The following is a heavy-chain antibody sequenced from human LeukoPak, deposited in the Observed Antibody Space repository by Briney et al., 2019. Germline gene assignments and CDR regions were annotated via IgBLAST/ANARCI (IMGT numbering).Heavy chain of an antibody. CDR1: GFTFSKHG. CDR2: ISDSSSRI. V-gene: IGHV3-48*04. J-gene: IGHJ4*02. Sequence: PGGSLRLSCAASGFTFSKHGMNWVRQAPGKGLEWVSYISDSSSRILYADSLKGRFTISRDNSKNSVYLQMNSLRAEDTAVYYCARSQYDSSSPDYWGQPTLVTDSS. D-gene: IGHD3-22*01. CDR3: ARSQYDSSSPDY.